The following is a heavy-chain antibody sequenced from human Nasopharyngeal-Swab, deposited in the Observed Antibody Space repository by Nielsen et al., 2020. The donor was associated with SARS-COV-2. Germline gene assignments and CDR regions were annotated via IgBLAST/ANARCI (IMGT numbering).Heavy chain of an antibody. V-gene: IGHV3-43D*03. J-gene: IGHJ6*02. D-gene: IGHD3-3*01. CDR1: GFTFDDYA. Sequence: GESLKISCATSGFTFDDYALHWVRQAPGKGLEWVSLITWDGSNTYYTDSVRGRFTISRDNSKNSLFLQMTSLTSEDTALYYCAKDGYDFPRWGAMDVWGQGTTVTVSS. CDR2: ITWDGSNT. CDR3: AKDGYDFPRWGAMDV.